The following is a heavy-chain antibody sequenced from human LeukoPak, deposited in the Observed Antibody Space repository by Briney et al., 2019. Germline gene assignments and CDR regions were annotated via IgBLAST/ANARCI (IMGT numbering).Heavy chain of an antibody. D-gene: IGHD6-19*01. CDR3: ARGDSSGWWGAPVDV. J-gene: IGHJ6*02. CDR2: IKTDGSEK. V-gene: IGHV3-7*01. Sequence: GGSLRLSCEGSGFTFSNYWMGWVRQAPGKGLQWVANIKTDGSEKYYVDSVKGRFTISRDNAKNSLYLQMNSLRAEDTAVYYCARGDSSGWWGAPVDVWGQGTTVTVSS. CDR1: GFTFSNYW.